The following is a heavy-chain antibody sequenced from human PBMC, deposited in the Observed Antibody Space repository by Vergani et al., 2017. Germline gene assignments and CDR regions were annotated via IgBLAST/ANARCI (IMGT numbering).Heavy chain of an antibody. J-gene: IGHJ6*03. CDR1: GGSFSGYY. Sequence: QVQLQQWGAGLLKPSETLSLTCAVYGGSFSGYYWSWIRQPPGKGLEWIGEINHSGSTNYNPSLKSRVTISVDTSKNQFYLKLSSVTAADTAVYYCARGVLRFLEWLGYYYYYMDVWGKGTTVTVSS. V-gene: IGHV4-34*01. D-gene: IGHD3-3*01. CDR3: ARGVLRFLEWLGYYYYYMDV. CDR2: INHSGST.